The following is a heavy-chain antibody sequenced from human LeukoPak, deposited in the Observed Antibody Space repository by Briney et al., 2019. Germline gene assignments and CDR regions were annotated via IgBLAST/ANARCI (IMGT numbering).Heavy chain of an antibody. CDR2: ISAYNGNT. J-gene: IGHJ4*02. V-gene: IGHV1-18*01. Sequence: GASVKVSCKASGYTFTSYGISWVRQAPGQGLEWMGWISAYNGNTKYAQKFQGRVTITADESTSTAYMELSSLRSEDTAVYYCARETGAAAGTENIDYWGQEPRATVS. D-gene: IGHD6-13*01. CDR3: ARETGAAAGTENIDY. CDR1: GYTFTSYG.